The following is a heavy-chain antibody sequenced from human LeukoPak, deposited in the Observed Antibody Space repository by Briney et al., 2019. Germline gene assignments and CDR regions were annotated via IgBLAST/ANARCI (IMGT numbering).Heavy chain of an antibody. V-gene: IGHV3-9*01. CDR3: AKVGGEWELPQDYFDF. D-gene: IGHD1-26*01. Sequence: GGSLRLSCAASGFTFDDYAMHWVRQAPGKGLEWVSGISWNSGSIGYADSVKGRFTISRDNAKNSLYLQMNSLRAEDTALYYCAKVGGEWELPQDYFDFWGQGTLVTVSS. J-gene: IGHJ4*02. CDR1: GFTFDDYA. CDR2: ISWNSGSI.